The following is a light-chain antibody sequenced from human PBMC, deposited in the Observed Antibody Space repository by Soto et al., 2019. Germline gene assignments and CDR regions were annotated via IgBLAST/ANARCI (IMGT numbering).Light chain of an antibody. CDR3: MQALQTPFT. J-gene: IGKJ3*01. V-gene: IGKV2-28*01. CDR1: QSILHSNGYNY. CDR2: LGS. Sequence: DIVMTQSPLSLPVTPGEPASISCSSSQSILHSNGYNYLDWYLQKPGQSPKLLIYLGSNRASGVPERFSGSGSVTDFAQKISRVEAEDVVVYYCMQALQTPFTFGPGTKVDIK.